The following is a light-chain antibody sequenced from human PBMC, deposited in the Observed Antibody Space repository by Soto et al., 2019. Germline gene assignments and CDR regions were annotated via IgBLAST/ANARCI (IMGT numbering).Light chain of an antibody. CDR1: SSDISGHNY. J-gene: IGLJ3*02. Sequence: QSALTQPPSASGSPGQSVTISCTGASSDISGHNYVSWYQQHPGKAPKLMIYEVFKRPSWVPDRFSASKSSNTASLTVSGLQAEDEADYYCSSYAGGNNWVFGGGTKLTVL. CDR2: EVF. CDR3: SSYAGGNNWV. V-gene: IGLV2-8*01.